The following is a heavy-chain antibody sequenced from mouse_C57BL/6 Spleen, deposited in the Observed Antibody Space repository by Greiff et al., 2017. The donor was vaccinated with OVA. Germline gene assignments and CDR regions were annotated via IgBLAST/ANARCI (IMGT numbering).Heavy chain of an antibody. D-gene: IGHD1-1*01. CDR2: IHPSDSDT. V-gene: IGHV1-74*01. CDR3: AINHYYGSSDWYFDV. Sequence: QVHVKQSGPELVKPGASVKVSCKASGYTFTSYWMHWVKQRPGQGLEWIGRIHPSDSDTNYNQKFKGKATLTVDKSSSTAYMQLSSLTSEDSAVYYCAINHYYGSSDWYFDVWGTGTTVTVSS. CDR1: GYTFTSYW. J-gene: IGHJ1*03.